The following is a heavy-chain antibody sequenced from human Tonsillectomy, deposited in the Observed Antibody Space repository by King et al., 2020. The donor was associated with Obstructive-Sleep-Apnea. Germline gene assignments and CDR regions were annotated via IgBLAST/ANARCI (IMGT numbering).Heavy chain of an antibody. D-gene: IGHD3-10*01. Sequence: QLVQSGAEVKKPGSSVKVSCKASGGTFSSYAISWVRQAPGQGLEWMGGIIPIFGTANYAQKFQGRVTITADESTSTAYMGLSSLRSEDTAVYYCARGRIYYYGSGSYLPAHYYYGMDVWGQGTTVTVSS. J-gene: IGHJ6*02. CDR3: ARGRIYYYGSGSYLPAHYYYGMDV. V-gene: IGHV1-69*01. CDR2: IIPIFGTA. CDR1: GGTFSSYA.